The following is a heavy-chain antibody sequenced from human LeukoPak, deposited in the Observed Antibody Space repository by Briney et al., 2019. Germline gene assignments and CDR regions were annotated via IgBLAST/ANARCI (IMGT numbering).Heavy chain of an antibody. D-gene: IGHD2-2*01. Sequence: GGSLRLSCAASGFTFSSHWMSWVRQAPGKGLEWVANIKQDGSEKYYVDSVKGRFTISRDNAKNSLYLQTNSLRAEDTAMYYCARDCSSTSCMDVWGKGTTVTVSS. J-gene: IGHJ6*03. CDR3: ARDCSSTSCMDV. CDR2: IKQDGSEK. CDR1: GFTFSSHW. V-gene: IGHV3-7*01.